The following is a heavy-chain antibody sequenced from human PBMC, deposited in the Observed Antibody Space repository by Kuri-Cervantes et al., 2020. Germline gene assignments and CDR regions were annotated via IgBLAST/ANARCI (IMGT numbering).Heavy chain of an antibody. Sequence: WVRQPPGKGLEWIGSIYYSGSTYYNPSLKSRVTISVDTSKNQFSLKLSSVTAADTAVYYCARDRFGELFHYYYYGMDVWGQGTTVT. D-gene: IGHD3-10*01. J-gene: IGHJ6*02. CDR2: IYYSGST. V-gene: IGHV4-39*07. CDR3: ARDRFGELFHYYYYGMDV.